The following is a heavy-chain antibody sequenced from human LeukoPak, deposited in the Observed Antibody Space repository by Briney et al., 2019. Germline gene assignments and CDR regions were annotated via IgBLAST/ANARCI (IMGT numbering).Heavy chain of an antibody. Sequence: ASVKVSCTASGYTFTSYYMHWVRQAPGQGLEWMGIINPSGGSTSYAQKFQGRVTMTRDTSTSTVYMELSSLRSEDTAVYYCALVMVRGVDFDYWGQGTLVTVSS. D-gene: IGHD3-10*01. CDR3: ALVMVRGVDFDY. V-gene: IGHV1-46*01. J-gene: IGHJ4*02. CDR1: GYTFTSYY. CDR2: INPSGGST.